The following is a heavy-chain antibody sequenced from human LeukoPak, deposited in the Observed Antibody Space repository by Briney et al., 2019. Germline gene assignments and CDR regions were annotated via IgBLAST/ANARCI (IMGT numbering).Heavy chain of an antibody. J-gene: IGHJ4*02. Sequence: GGSLRLSCAASGFTFSSYAMHWVRQAPGKGLEWVALISYDGSTKHYADSVKGRFTISRDNSKNTLYLQMNSLRAEDTAVYYCARDSARRDGYNFDYWGQGTLVTVSS. D-gene: IGHD5-24*01. CDR2: ISYDGSTK. V-gene: IGHV3-30*04. CDR3: ARDSARRDGYNFDY. CDR1: GFTFSSYA.